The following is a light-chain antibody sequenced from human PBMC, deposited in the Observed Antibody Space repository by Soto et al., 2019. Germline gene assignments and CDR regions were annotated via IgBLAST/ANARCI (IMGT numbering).Light chain of an antibody. J-gene: IGKJ5*01. Sequence: EIVLTQSPGTLSLSPGKKATLSCRASQSVSSSYLAWYQQKPGQAPRLLIYCASSRATGIPDRFSGSGSGTDFTLTISRLEPEDFAVYYCQQYGSSRITFGQGTRLEIK. CDR1: QSVSSSY. V-gene: IGKV3-20*01. CDR2: CAS. CDR3: QQYGSSRIT.